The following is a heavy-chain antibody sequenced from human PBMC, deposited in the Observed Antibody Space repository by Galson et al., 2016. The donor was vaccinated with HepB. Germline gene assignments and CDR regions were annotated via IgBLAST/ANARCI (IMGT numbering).Heavy chain of an antibody. CDR2: INAGNGNT. CDR3: ARSYGDPFPDFDY. CDR1: GYTFTSYA. V-gene: IGHV1-3*01. Sequence: SVKVSCKASGYTFTSYAMHWVRQAPGQRLEWMGWINAGNGNTKYSQKFQGRVTITRDTSANTAYMELSSLRSEDTAVYYCARSYGDPFPDFDYWGQGTLVTVS. J-gene: IGHJ4*02. D-gene: IGHD4-17*01.